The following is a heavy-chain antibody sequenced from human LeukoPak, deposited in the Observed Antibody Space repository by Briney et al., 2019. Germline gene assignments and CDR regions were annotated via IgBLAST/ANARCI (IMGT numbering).Heavy chain of an antibody. J-gene: IGHJ5*02. CDR1: GYTFTSYG. V-gene: IGHV1-18*04. D-gene: IGHD3-10*01. CDR3: ARNMIRGVMGFDP. Sequence: ASVKVSCKASGYTFTSYGISWVRQAPGQGLEWMGWISAYNGNTNYAQKLQGRVTMTTDTSTSTAHMELRSLRSDDTAVYYCARNMIRGVMGFDPWGQGTLVTVSS. CDR2: ISAYNGNT.